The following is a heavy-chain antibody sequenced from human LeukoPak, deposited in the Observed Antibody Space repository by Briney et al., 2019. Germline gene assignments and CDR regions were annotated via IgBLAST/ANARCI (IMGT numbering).Heavy chain of an antibody. CDR2: IKQDGSEK. CDR1: GFTFSSYW. D-gene: IGHD5-18*01. J-gene: IGHJ6*03. V-gene: IGHV3-7*01. CDR3: ARDWTEQLWFRQDYYYYYMDV. Sequence: GGSLRLSCAASGFTFSSYWMSWVRQAPGKGLEWVANIKQDGSEKYYVDSVKGRFTISRDNAKNSLYLQRNSLRAEDTAVYYCARDWTEQLWFRQDYYYYYMDVWGKGTTVTVSS.